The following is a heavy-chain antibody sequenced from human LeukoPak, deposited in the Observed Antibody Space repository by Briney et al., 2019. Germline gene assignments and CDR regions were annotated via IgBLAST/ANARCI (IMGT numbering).Heavy chain of an antibody. V-gene: IGHV3-23*01. CDR2: ISGNSVTI. CDR1: GSTFSTYP. Sequence: GESLRLSCTASGSTFSTYPMTWVCQAPGQGLEWVSAISGNSVTIYYADSVKGRFTISRDNSKNTLYLQMYSLRAEDTAVYYCAKILSGTYSFDLWGQGTLVTVSS. J-gene: IGHJ4*02. D-gene: IGHD1-26*01. CDR3: AKILSGTYSFDL.